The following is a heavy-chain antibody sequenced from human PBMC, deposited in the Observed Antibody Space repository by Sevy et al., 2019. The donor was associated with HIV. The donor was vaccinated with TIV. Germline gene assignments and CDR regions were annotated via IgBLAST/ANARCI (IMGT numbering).Heavy chain of an antibody. CDR1: GESFSNYY. CDR2: IDHSGRS. J-gene: IGHJ4*02. Sequence: SETLSLTCAVYGESFSNYYWSWIRLSPGKGLESIGEIDHSGRSDYNPSLKSRVTMSLDTSKNQFSLKLTSVTAADTAVYYCALGLKPLRSDYGDYRGVGYYFDSWGQGTLVTVSS. D-gene: IGHD4-17*01. V-gene: IGHV4-34*01. CDR3: ALGLKPLRSDYGDYRGVGYYFDS.